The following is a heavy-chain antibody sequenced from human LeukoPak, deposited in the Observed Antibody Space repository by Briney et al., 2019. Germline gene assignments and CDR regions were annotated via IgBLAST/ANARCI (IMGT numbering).Heavy chain of an antibody. Sequence: PSETLSLTSAVYGVSFSGYYWRWIRPPPGKGLEWIGEINHSGGTNYNPSPKSRVTLSVDTSKNQFSLKLSSLTAADTAVYYCASLNSIAVAGRGDYWGQGTLVTVSS. J-gene: IGHJ4*02. D-gene: IGHD6-19*01. V-gene: IGHV4-34*01. CDR2: INHSGGT. CDR1: GVSFSGYY. CDR3: ASLNSIAVAGRGDY.